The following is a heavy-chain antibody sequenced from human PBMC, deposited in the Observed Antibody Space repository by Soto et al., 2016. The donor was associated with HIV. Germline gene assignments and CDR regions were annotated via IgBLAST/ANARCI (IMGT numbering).Heavy chain of an antibody. V-gene: IGHV3-7*04. CDR1: GFIFSNYW. CDR2: IKQDGSEK. D-gene: IGHD2-15*01. J-gene: IGHJ2*01. CDR3: ARDRASPGYCSGGNCYSYWYFDL. Sequence: EVQLVESGGGLVQPGGSLRLSCAASGFIFSNYWMSWVRQAPGKGLEWVVNIKQDGSEKYYVDSVKGRFTISRDNAKNSLYLQMNSLRAEDTAVYYCARDRASPGYCSGGNCYSYWYFDLWGRGTLVTVSS.